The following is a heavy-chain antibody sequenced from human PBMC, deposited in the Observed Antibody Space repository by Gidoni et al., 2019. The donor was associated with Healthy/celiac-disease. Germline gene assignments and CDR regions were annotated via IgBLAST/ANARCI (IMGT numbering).Heavy chain of an antibody. Sequence: QLQLQESGPGLVKPSETLSLTCTVAGGSISSSSYYWGWIRQPPGKGLELIGSIYYSGSTYYNPSLKSRVTISVDTSKNQFSLKLSSVTAADTAVYYRARYSAPRRAIFGVVIRGGYMDVWGKGTTVTVSS. CDR3: ARYSAPRRAIFGVVIRGGYMDV. CDR2: IYYSGST. D-gene: IGHD3-3*01. J-gene: IGHJ6*03. CDR1: GGSISSSSYY. V-gene: IGHV4-39*01.